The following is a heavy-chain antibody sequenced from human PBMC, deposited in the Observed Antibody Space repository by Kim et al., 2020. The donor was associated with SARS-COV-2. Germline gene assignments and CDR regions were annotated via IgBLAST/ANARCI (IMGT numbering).Heavy chain of an antibody. D-gene: IGHD4-17*01. CDR1: GYTFTNYY. V-gene: IGHV1-46*01. CDR2: INPSGGST. J-gene: IGHJ4*02. CDR3: ARAYNYGDPLDY. Sequence: ASVKVSCKASGYTFTNYYMHWVRQAPGQGLEWMGIINPSGGSTSYAQKFQGRVTLARDTSTSTVYMALSSLRADDTAVYYCARAYNYGDPLDYWGLGTLVTVSS.